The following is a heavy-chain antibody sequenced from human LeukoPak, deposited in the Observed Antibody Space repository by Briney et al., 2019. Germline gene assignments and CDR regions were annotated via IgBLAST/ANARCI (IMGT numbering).Heavy chain of an antibody. CDR3: ARGSPGY. V-gene: IGHV3-48*03. CDR1: GFTFSNYE. CDR2: ITSSGNTI. J-gene: IGHJ4*02. Sequence: GGSLRLSCAASGFTFSNYEMNWVRQAPGKGPEWGSYITSSGNTIYYANSVKGRFTISRDNAKDSLYLQMNSLRAEDTAVYYCARGSPGYWGQGTLVTVSS.